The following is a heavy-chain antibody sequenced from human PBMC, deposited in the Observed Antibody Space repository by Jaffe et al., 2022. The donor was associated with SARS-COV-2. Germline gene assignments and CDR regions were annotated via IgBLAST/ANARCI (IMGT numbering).Heavy chain of an antibody. J-gene: IGHJ4*02. D-gene: IGHD3-22*01. CDR1: GFSLSNARMG. CDR2: IFSNDEK. V-gene: IGHV2-26*01. CDR3: ARIFTRYYYDSSGYYDYFDY. Sequence: QVTLKESGPVLVKPTETLTLTCTVSGFSLSNARMGVSWIRQPPGKALEWLAHIFSNDEKSYSTSLKSRLTISKDTSKSQVVLTMTNMDPVDTATYYCARIFTRYYYDSSGYYDYFDYWGQGTLVTVSS.